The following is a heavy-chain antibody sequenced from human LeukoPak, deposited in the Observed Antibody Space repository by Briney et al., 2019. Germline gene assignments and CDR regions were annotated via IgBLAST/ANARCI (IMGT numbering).Heavy chain of an antibody. CDR3: ARRGHSGTYGEYNWFDP. CDR1: GYTFTSYG. J-gene: IGHJ5*02. D-gene: IGHD3-16*01. Sequence: GASVKVSCKASGYTFTSYGISWVRQAPGQGLEWMGWISAYNGNTNYAQKLQGRVTMTTDTSTSTAYMELRSLRSDDTAVYYCARRGHSGTYGEYNWFDPWGQGTLVTVSS. CDR2: ISAYNGNT. V-gene: IGHV1-18*01.